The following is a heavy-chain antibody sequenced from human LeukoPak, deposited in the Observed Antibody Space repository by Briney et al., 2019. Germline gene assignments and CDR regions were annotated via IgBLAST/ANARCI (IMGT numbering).Heavy chain of an antibody. J-gene: IGHJ4*02. CDR2: ISGSGGST. V-gene: IGHV3-23*01. CDR3: AKGRYDSSGPANTFDY. D-gene: IGHD3-22*01. CDR1: GFTFSSYA. Sequence: GGSLRPSCAASGFTFSSYAMSWVRQTPGKGLEWVSGISGSGGSTYYADSVKGQFTISRDNSKNTLYLQMNNLRAEDTALYYCAKGRYDSSGPANTFDYWGQGTLVTVSS.